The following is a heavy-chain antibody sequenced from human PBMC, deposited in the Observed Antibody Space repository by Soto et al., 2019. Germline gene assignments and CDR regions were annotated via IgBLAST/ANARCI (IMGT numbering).Heavy chain of an antibody. CDR2: IWYDGSNK. D-gene: IGHD3-10*01. CDR3: ARANVEMATIYGRYFDY. V-gene: IGHV3-33*01. CDR1: GFTFSSYG. J-gene: IGHJ4*02. Sequence: GSLRLSCAASGFTFSSYGMHWVRQAPGKGLEWVAVIWYDGSNKYYADSVKGRFTISRDNSKNTLYLQMNSLRAEDTAVYYCARANVEMATIYGRYFDYWGQGTLVTVSS.